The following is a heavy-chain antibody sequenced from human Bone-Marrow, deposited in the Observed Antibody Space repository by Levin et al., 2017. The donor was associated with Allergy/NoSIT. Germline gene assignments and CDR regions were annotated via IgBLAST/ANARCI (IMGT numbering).Heavy chain of an antibody. D-gene: IGHD3-22*01. CDR2: ISSSGSTI. Sequence: PGGSLRLSCAASGFTFSDYYMSWIRQAPGKGLEWVSYISSSGSTIYYADSVKGRFTISRDNAKNSLYLQMNSLRAEDTAVYYCARDPHYYDSSGYYYWYFDLWGRGTLVTVSS. CDR3: ARDPHYYDSSGYYYWYFDL. CDR1: GFTFSDYY. V-gene: IGHV3-11*01. J-gene: IGHJ2*01.